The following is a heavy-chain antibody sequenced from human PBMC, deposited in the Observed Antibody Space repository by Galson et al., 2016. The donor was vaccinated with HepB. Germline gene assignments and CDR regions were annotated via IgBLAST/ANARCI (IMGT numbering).Heavy chain of an antibody. CDR1: GYTFTSYY. D-gene: IGHD3-22*01. J-gene: IGHJ4*02. CDR3: ARGALVVIKYLDF. V-gene: IGHV1-46*01. Sequence: SVKVSCKASGYTFTSYYLHWVRQAPGQGLEWMGLINPSGGYTRYAQKFQGRVTMTRDTSTSTFYMELSSLRSEDTAVYHCARGALVVIKYLDFWGQGSLVSVSS. CDR2: INPSGGYT.